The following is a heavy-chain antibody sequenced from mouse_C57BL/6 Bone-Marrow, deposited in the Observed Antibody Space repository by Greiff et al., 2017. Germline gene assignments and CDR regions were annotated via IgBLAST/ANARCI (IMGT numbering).Heavy chain of an antibody. Sequence: EVMLVESGGGLVQPGGSMKLSCVASGFTFSNYWMNWVRQSPEKGLEWVAQIRLKSDNYATHYAESVKGRFTISRDDSKSSVYLQMNNLRAEDTGIYYCTEGDVSDYWGQGTTLTVSS. CDR2: IRLKSDNYAT. V-gene: IGHV6-3*01. CDR1: GFTFSNYW. J-gene: IGHJ2*01. CDR3: TEGDVSDY.